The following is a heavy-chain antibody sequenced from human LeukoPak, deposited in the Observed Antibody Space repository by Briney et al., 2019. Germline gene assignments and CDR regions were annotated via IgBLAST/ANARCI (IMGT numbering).Heavy chain of an antibody. CDR2: IYYSGST. V-gene: IGHV4-59*08. J-gene: IGHJ4*02. Sequence: SETLSLTCTVSGGSISSYYWSWIRQPPGKGLEWIGYIYYSGSTKCNPSLKSRVTISVDTSKNHFSLKLSSVTAADTAVYYCARHGNYYDSSGYNYYFDYWGQGTLGTVSS. CDR1: GGSISSYY. CDR3: ARHGNYYDSSGYNYYFDY. D-gene: IGHD3-22*01.